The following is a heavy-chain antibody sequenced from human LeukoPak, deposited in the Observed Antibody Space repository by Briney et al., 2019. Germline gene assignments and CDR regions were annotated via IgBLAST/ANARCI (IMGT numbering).Heavy chain of an antibody. CDR1: GGSLSYYY. CDR2: INRSGST. D-gene: IGHD2-21*02. CDR3: ARGGFYCGDDCYVDY. Sequence: SETLSLTCAVYGGSLSYYYWSWIRQPPEKGLEWIGEINRSGSTNYNPSLKSRVSISVDTSKNQFSLRLSSVTAADTAVYYCARGGFYCGDDCYVDYWGQGTLVTVSS. J-gene: IGHJ4*02. V-gene: IGHV4-34*01.